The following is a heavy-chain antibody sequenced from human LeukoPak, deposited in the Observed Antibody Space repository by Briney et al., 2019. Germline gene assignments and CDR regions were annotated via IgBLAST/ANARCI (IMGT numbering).Heavy chain of an antibody. V-gene: IGHV3-23*01. CDR2: ISGGGGGT. CDR1: GFTFSNYA. CDR3: AAGPDVDTAMVL. D-gene: IGHD5-18*01. J-gene: IGHJ4*02. Sequence: PGGSLRLSCAASGFTFSNYAMSWVRQALGKGLEWVSGISGGGGGTYYADSVKGRFTISRDDSKNTLYLQMNSLRAEDTAVYYCAAGPDVDTAMVLWGQGTLVTVSS.